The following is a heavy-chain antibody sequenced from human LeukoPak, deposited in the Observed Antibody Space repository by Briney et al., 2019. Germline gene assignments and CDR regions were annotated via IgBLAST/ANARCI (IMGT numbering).Heavy chain of an antibody. J-gene: IGHJ4*02. V-gene: IGHV3-15*01. CDR1: GFPFATAW. CDR2: MKSKNDGGTT. Sequence: GGSLRLSCVVSGFPFATAWLSWVRQAPGRGLEWVGRMKSKNDGGTTEYAAPVKGRFTLSRDDSKNTLYLQMNSLKIEDTAVYYCTTIGGDYWGQGTLVTVSS. CDR3: TTIGGDY.